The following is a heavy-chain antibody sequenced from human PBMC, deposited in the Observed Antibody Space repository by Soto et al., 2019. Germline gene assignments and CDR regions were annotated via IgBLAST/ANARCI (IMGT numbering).Heavy chain of an antibody. D-gene: IGHD2-21*02. V-gene: IGHV1-18*04. Sequence: QVQLVKSGAEVWKPGASVKVSCKAPGYTFTSYGVTWVRQAPGQGLEWMGWISDYNGNTNYAHKLQGRVTITTDTSTSTAYMELRSLRSDATDVYYCARGDSGDFDIWGQGTVVTVSS. J-gene: IGHJ3*02. CDR3: ARGDSGDFDI. CDR1: GYTFTSYG. CDR2: ISDYNGNT.